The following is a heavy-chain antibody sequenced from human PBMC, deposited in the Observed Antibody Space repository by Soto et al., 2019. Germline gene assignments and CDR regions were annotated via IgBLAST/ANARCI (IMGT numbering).Heavy chain of an antibody. CDR2: ISGSGGST. V-gene: IGHV3-23*01. J-gene: IGHJ6*02. Sequence: PGGSLRLSCAASGFTFSSYAMSWVRQAPGKGLEWVSAISGSGGSTYYADSVKGRFTISRDNSKNTLYLQMNSLRAEDTAVYYCAKAKYSPYSSGWYPDPSSPYYYGMDVWGQGTTVTVSS. D-gene: IGHD6-19*01. CDR1: GFTFSSYA. CDR3: AKAKYSPYSSGWYPDPSSPYYYGMDV.